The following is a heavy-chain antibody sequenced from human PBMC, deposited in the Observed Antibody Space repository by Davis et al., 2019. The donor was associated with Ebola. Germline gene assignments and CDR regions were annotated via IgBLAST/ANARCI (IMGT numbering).Heavy chain of an antibody. J-gene: IGHJ4*02. CDR3: VTSSGYYYYYFDY. Sequence: GESLKISCVASGLTFYREGMHWVRQAPGKGLEWVAVISHDGSQQQYADSVRGRFTISRDNAKNSLYLQMNSLRAEDTAFYYCVTSSGYYYYYFDYWGQGTLVTVS. CDR1: GLTFYREG. V-gene: IGHV3-30*03. CDR2: ISHDGSQQ. D-gene: IGHD3-22*01.